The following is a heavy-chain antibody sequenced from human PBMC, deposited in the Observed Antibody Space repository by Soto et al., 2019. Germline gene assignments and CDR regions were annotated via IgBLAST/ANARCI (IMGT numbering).Heavy chain of an antibody. D-gene: IGHD3-22*01. CDR3: ERDILKYYYDSSGYYSFYYGMDV. CDR2: IIPIFGTA. Sequence: SVKVSCKASGGTFSSYAISWVRQAPGQGLEWMGGIIPIFGTANYAQKFQGRVTITADESTSTAYMELSSLRSEDTAVYYCERDILKYYYDSSGYYSFYYGMDVWGQGPTVTVSS. CDR1: GGTFSSYA. J-gene: IGHJ6*02. V-gene: IGHV1-69*13.